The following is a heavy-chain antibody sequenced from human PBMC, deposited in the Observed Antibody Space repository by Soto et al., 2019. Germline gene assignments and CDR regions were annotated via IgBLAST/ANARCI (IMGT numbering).Heavy chain of an antibody. V-gene: IGHV3-21*06. CDR2: ISSTTNYI. D-gene: IGHD2-8*02. CDR3: GSWSDDLTSNFDY. J-gene: IGHJ4*02. Sequence: LILSCAASGFTFPRYCMNWVRQAPGKGLEWVSSISSTTNYIYYGDSMQGRFTISRENGKNSLYLEMHSLRAQDTAVDYCGSWSDDLTSNFDYWGQGTLVDVSS. CDR1: GFTFPRYC.